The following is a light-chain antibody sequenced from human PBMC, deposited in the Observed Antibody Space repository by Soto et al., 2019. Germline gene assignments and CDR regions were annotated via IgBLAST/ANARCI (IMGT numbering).Light chain of an antibody. CDR1: QGISTS. CDR2: AAS. V-gene: IGKV1D-12*01. CDR3: QQTNSFPLT. J-gene: IGKJ4*01. Sequence: DIQITHSPSSVSASVGDGVTITCRASQGISTSLGWYQQKPGKAPKLLIYAASSLQSGVPSRFSGTGSGTDFTLTISSLQPEDFATYYCQQTNSFPLTLGGGTKVDIK.